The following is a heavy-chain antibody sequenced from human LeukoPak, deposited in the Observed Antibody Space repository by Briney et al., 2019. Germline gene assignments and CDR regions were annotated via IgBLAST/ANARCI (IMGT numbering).Heavy chain of an antibody. CDR1: GFTFSDYY. V-gene: IGHV3-11*03. J-gene: IGHJ4*02. Sequence: GGSLRLSCAASGFTFSDYYMSWIRQAPGKGLEWVSYIDIISTYTNYANSVKGRFTISRDNAKNSLYLQMNSLRAEDTAVYYCGTIAAAETYWGQGTLVTVSS. CDR3: GTIAAAETY. D-gene: IGHD6-13*01. CDR2: IDIISTYT.